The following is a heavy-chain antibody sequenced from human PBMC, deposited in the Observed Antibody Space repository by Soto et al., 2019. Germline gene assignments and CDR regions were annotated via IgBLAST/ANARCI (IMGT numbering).Heavy chain of an antibody. J-gene: IGHJ3*02. CDR3: ARSSGSGLRAFDI. V-gene: IGHV1-3*01. Sequence: QVQLVQSGAEVKKPGASVKVSCKASGYTFTSYAMHWVRQAPGQRLEWMGWINAGNGNTKYSQKFQGRVTITRDTSASTAYMELSSLRSEDTAVYYCARSSGSGLRAFDIWDQGTMVTVSS. CDR1: GYTFTSYA. CDR2: INAGNGNT. D-gene: IGHD3-10*01.